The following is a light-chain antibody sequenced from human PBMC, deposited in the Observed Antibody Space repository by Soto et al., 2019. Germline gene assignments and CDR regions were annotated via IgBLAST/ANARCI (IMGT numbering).Light chain of an antibody. V-gene: IGLV2-14*01. CDR3: CSYAGTYTVWV. Sequence: QSALTQPASLSGSPGQSITISCTGTSSDIGAYDYVSWFQQHPGKAPKLMISEVNNRPSGVSNRFSGSKSGNTAYLTISGLQVEDEADYYCCSYAGTYTVWVFGGGTKLTVL. CDR1: SSDIGAYDY. CDR2: EVN. J-gene: IGLJ3*02.